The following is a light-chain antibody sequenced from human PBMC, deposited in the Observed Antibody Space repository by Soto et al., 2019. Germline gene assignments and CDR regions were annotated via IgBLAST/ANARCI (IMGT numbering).Light chain of an antibody. Sequence: EVVLTQSPVTLSLSPGERATLSCRASQSFRGLLAWYQQKPGQAPRRLIYDAYNRATGIPPRFGGSGAGTDFTLTSSSLEPEDSAVYYCQQRHMWPITFGQGTRLEIK. CDR3: QQRHMWPIT. CDR2: DAY. J-gene: IGKJ5*01. CDR1: QSFRGL. V-gene: IGKV3-11*01.